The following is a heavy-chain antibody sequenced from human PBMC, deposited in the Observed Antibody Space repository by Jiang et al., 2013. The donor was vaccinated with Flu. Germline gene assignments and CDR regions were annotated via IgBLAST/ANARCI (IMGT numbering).Heavy chain of an antibody. CDR2: LSISGGST. CDR3: AKGAYCTSTTCEIDY. Sequence: ASGFTFSSYAMSWVRQAPGRGLEWVSGLSISGGSTYYSDSVMGRFTISRDNSKNTLYLHMNGLRAEDTAVYSCAKGAYCTSTTCEIDYWGQGTLVTVSS. D-gene: IGHD2-2*01. CDR1: GFTFSSYA. J-gene: IGHJ4*02. V-gene: IGHV3-23*01.